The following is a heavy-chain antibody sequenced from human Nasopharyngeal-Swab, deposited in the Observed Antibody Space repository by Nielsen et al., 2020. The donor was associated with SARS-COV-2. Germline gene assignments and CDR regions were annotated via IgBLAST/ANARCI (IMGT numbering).Heavy chain of an antibody. V-gene: IGHV4-30-2*01. Sequence: SDTLSLTCAVSGGSISSGGYSWSWIRQPPGKGLEWIWYIYHSGSTYYNPSLKSRVTISVDRSKNQFSLKLSYVTAADTAVYYCAREVNSGFDYWGQGTLVTVSS. CDR2: IYHSGST. CDR3: AREVNSGFDY. D-gene: IGHD1-26*01. CDR1: GGSISSGGYS. J-gene: IGHJ4*02.